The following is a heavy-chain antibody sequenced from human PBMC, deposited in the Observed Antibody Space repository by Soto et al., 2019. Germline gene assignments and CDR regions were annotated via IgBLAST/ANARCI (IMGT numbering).Heavy chain of an antibody. Sequence: GGSLRLSCAASGFTFSSYSMNWVRQAPGKGLEWVSSISSSSSYIYYADSVKGRFTISRDNAKNSLYLQMNSLGAEDTAVYYCARDLRIAVAGIGAFDIWGQGTMVTVSS. CDR2: ISSSSSYI. CDR1: GFTFSSYS. D-gene: IGHD6-19*01. CDR3: ARDLRIAVAGIGAFDI. V-gene: IGHV3-21*01. J-gene: IGHJ3*02.